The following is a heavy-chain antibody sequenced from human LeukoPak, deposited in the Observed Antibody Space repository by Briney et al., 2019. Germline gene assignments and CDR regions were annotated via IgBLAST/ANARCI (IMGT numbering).Heavy chain of an antibody. CDR3: ARVGDSGYVYFDY. D-gene: IGHD5-12*01. Sequence: ASVKVSCKASGGTFSSYAMHWVRQAPGKGLEYVSAISSNGGSTYYANSVKGRFTISRDNSKNTLYLQMGSLRAEDMAVYYCARVGDSGYVYFDYWGQGTLVTVSS. J-gene: IGHJ4*02. V-gene: IGHV3-64*01. CDR1: GGTFSSYA. CDR2: ISSNGGST.